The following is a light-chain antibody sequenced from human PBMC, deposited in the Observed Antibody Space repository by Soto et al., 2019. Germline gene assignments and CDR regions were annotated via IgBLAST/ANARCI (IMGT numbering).Light chain of an antibody. J-gene: IGLJ1*01. Sequence: SYELTQPPSVSVAPEKTARLTCGGDNIGSKRVHWYRQKPGQAPVLVIYYDSDRPSGIPERFSGSNSGNTATLTINRVEAGDDVDYYCRVWAITTDHYVFCTGATVTVL. CDR2: YDS. V-gene: IGLV3-21*04. CDR3: RVWAITTDHYV. CDR1: NIGSKR.